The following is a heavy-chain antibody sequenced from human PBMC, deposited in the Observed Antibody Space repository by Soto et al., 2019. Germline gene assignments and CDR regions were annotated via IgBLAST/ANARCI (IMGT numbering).Heavy chain of an antibody. CDR1: GLTFSNVW. V-gene: IGHV3-15*01. CDR2: IKSKSDGETA. J-gene: IGHJ4*02. D-gene: IGHD5-18*01. Sequence: GGSLRLSCAASGLTFSNVWMTWVRQAPGKGLEWVGRIKSKSDGETADVAAPVKAIFTISRDDSKNTVFLEMNSLKSEDTALYYCAMTAMINRDSSTSFDYWGRGTQVTVS. CDR3: AMTAMINRDSSTSFDY.